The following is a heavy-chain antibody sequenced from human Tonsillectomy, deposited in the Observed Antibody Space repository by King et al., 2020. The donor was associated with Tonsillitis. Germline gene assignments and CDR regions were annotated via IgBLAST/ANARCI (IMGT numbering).Heavy chain of an antibody. CDR3: ARGLGYCSGGSCYSSLSFDY. D-gene: IGHD2-15*01. V-gene: IGHV4-38-2*01. Sequence: QLQESGPGLVKPSETLSLTCAVSSYSISSGYYWGWIRQPPGKGLEWIGNIYQSGSIYHNSSLKSRVTISVDASKNQFSLKLSSVTAADTAVYYCARGLGYCSGGSCYSSLSFDYWGQGTLVTVSS. J-gene: IGHJ4*02. CDR1: SYSISSGYY. CDR2: IYQSGSI.